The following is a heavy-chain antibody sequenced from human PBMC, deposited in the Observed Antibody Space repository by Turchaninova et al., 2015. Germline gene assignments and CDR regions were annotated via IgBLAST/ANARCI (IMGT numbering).Heavy chain of an antibody. Sequence: QLQESGSGLVKPSQTLSLTCAVSGGSISRGGYSWIWIRQPPGKGREWLGYMYQSGSTYYNPSLKSRVTISGDRSKNQFSLEVSSVTAADTAIYYCARKTTDDDSFDIWGQGTLVTVSS. J-gene: IGHJ3*02. CDR1: GGSISRGGYS. D-gene: IGHD4-17*01. CDR3: ARKTTDDDSFDI. CDR2: MYQSGST. V-gene: IGHV4-30-2*01.